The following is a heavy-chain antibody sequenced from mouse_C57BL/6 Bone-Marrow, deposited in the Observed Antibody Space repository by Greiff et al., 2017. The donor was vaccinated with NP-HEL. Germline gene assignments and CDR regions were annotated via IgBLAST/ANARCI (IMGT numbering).Heavy chain of an antibody. Sequence: QVHVKQSGAELARPGASVKLSCKASGYTFTSYGISWVKQRTGQGLEWIGEIYPRSGNTYYNEKFKGKATLTADKSSSTAYMGLRSLTSEDSAVYFCARVYYSNYRSYWYFDVWGTGTTVTVSS. CDR3: ARVYYSNYRSYWYFDV. CDR2: IYPRSGNT. D-gene: IGHD2-5*01. J-gene: IGHJ1*03. V-gene: IGHV1-81*01. CDR1: GYTFTSYG.